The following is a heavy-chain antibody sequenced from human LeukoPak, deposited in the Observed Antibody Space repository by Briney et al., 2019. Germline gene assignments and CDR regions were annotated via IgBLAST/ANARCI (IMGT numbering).Heavy chain of an antibody. J-gene: IGHJ4*02. Sequence: SVKVSCKASGGTFSSYAISWVRQAPGQGLEWMGGIIPIFGTANYAQKFQGRVTITADESTSTAYMELSSLRSEDTAVYYCARVYYGSGSYHNVRYFDYWGQGTLVTVSS. CDR1: GGTFSSYA. CDR3: ARVYYGSGSYHNVRYFDY. V-gene: IGHV1-69*13. CDR2: IIPIFGTA. D-gene: IGHD3-10*01.